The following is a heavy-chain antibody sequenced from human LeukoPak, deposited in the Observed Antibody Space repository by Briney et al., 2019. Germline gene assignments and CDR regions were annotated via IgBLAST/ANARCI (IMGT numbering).Heavy chain of an antibody. CDR2: MNPNSGNT. D-gene: IGHD1-26*01. Sequence: ASVKVSCKASGYTFTSYYMHWVRQAPGQGLEWMGWMNPNSGNTGYAQKFQGRVTITRNTSIRTAYMELSSLRSEDTAVYYCARGRVGIDYWGQGTLVTVSS. J-gene: IGHJ4*02. V-gene: IGHV1-8*03. CDR1: GYTFTSYY. CDR3: ARGRVGIDY.